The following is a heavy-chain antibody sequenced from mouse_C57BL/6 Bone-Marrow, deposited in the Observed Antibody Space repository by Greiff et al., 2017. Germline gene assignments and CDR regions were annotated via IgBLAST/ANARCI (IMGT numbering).Heavy chain of an antibody. D-gene: IGHD4-1*01. CDR1: GYTFTSYW. CDR3: ARLLGRAMDY. CDR2: IDPSVSET. Sequence: VQLQQPGAELVRPGSSVKLSCKASGYTFTSYWMPWVKQRPIQGLEWIGNIDPSVSETHYNQKFKDKATLTVDKSSSTAYMQLSSLTSEDSAVYYCARLLGRAMDYWGQGTSVTVSS. V-gene: IGHV1-52*01. J-gene: IGHJ4*01.